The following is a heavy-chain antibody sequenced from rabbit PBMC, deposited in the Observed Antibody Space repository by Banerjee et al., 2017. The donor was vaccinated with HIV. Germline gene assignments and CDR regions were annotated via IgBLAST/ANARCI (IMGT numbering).Heavy chain of an antibody. CDR3: ARNAGYAHDGDGYSNL. V-gene: IGHV1S45*01. J-gene: IGHJ4*01. CDR1: GFSFSSSYY. D-gene: IGHD6-1*01. Sequence: QEQLEESGGDLVKPEASLTLTCTASGFSFSSSYYMCWVRQAPGKGLEWIACIYAGSSGSTYYASWAKGRFTISKTSSTTVTLQMTSLTAADTATYFCARNAGYAHDGDGYSNLWGQGTLVTVS. CDR2: IYAGSSGST.